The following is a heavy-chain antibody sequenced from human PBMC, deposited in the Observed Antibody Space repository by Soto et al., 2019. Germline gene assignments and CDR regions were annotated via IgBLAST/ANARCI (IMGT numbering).Heavy chain of an antibody. J-gene: IGHJ6*02. CDR2: IYHSGST. V-gene: IGHV4-4*02. CDR3: ARDLRGYSSAPFYGMDV. D-gene: IGHD6-25*01. CDR1: GGSISSSNW. Sequence: EMEKPSETLSLTCAVSGGSISSSNWWSWVRQPPGKGLEWIGEIYHSGSTNYNPSLKSRVTISVDKSKNQFSLKLSSVTAADTAVYYCARDLRGYSSAPFYGMDVWGQGTTVTVSS.